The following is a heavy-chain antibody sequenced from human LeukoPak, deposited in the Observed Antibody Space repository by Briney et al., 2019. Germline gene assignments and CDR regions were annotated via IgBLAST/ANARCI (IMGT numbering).Heavy chain of an antibody. CDR2: IYHSGST. V-gene: IGHV4-30-2*01. J-gene: IGHJ4*02. CDR1: GGSISSGGYY. CDR3: ARAEYGSSSRFDY. Sequence: SETLSLTCTVSGGSISSGGYYWSWIRQPPGKGLEWIGYIYHSGSTYYNPSLKSRVTISVDRSKNQFSLKLSSVTAADTAVYYCARAEYGSSSRFDYWGQGTLVTGSS. D-gene: IGHD6-6*01.